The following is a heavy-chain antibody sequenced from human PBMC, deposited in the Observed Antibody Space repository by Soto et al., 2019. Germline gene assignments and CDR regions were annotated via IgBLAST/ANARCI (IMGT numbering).Heavy chain of an antibody. J-gene: IGHJ4*02. CDR1: GFTFSSYA. CDR3: AKDQRAAAGTFSGDY. D-gene: IGHD6-13*01. V-gene: IGHV3-23*01. CDR2: ISGSGGST. Sequence: AGGSLRLSCAASGFTFSSYAMSWVRQAPGKGLEWVSAISGSGGSTYYADSVKGRFTISRDNSKNTLYLQMNSLRAEDTAVYYCAKDQRAAAGTFSGDYWGQGTLVTVSS.